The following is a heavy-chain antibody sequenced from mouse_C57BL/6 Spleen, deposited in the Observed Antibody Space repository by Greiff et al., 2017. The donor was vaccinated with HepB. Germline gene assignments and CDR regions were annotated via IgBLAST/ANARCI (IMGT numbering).Heavy chain of an antibody. CDR3: GRAAQATDGWGAY. CDR2: INPSSGYT. Sequence: QVQLQQSGAELARPGASVKMSCKASGYTFTSYTMHWVKQRPGQGLEWIGYINPSSGYTKYNQKFKDKATLTADKSSSTAYMQLSSLTSEDSAVYYCGRAAQATDGWGAYWGQGTLVTVSA. V-gene: IGHV1-4*01. J-gene: IGHJ3*01. CDR1: GYTFTSYT. D-gene: IGHD3-2*02.